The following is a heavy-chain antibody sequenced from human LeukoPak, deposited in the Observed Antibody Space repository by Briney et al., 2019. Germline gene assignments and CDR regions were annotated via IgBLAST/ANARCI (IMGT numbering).Heavy chain of an antibody. CDR1: GFTFSSYS. D-gene: IGHD2-2*02. CDR3: AGDLWYCSSTSCHSGFDP. CDR2: ISSSSSYI. Sequence: GGSLRLSCAASGFTFSSYSMNWVRQAPGKGLEWVSSISSSSSYIYYADSVKGRFTISRDNAKNSLYLQRNSLRAEDTAVYYCAGDLWYCSSTSCHSGFDPWGQGTLVTVSS. J-gene: IGHJ5*02. V-gene: IGHV3-21*01.